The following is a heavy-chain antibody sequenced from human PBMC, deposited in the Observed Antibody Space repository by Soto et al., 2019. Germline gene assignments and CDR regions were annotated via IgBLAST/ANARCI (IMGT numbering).Heavy chain of an antibody. CDR1: GFTFISYG. CDR3: AKDWQSDPVPDY. V-gene: IGHV3-30*18. Sequence: PCGSLSLSCAASGFTFISYGLHWVRQAPGKGLEWVAVISYAGSNINYADSVKGRFTISRDNSKNTLYLQRNSLRAEDTAVYYCAKDWQSDPVPDYWGKGTRVTVPS. J-gene: IGHJ4*02. CDR2: ISYAGSNI.